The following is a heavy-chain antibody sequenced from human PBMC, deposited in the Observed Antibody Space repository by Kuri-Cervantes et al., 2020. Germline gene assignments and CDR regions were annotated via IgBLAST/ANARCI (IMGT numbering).Heavy chain of an antibody. J-gene: IGHJ4*02. V-gene: IGHV3-7*01. CDR2: INQDGGEK. CDR3: ARQPDFKI. CDR1: GFSFSIYW. Sequence: GESLKISCEASGFSFSIYWINWFRQAPGKGLEWVANINQDGGEKYYVDSVKGRFTISRDNAKTSLYLQMNSLRAEDSAVYYCARQPDFKIWGQGTPVTVSS.